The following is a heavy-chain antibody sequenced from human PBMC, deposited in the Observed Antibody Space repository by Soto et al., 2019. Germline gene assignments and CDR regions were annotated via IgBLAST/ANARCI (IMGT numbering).Heavy chain of an antibody. J-gene: IGHJ5*02. Sequence: XGSLGLSCAASGFTFSSYGMHGVRQAPGKGLEWVAVISYDGSNKYYADSVKGRFTISRDNSKNTLYLQMNSLRAEDTAVYYCAKVGSSWGQGTLVTVSS. CDR1: GFTFSSYG. CDR2: ISYDGSNK. V-gene: IGHV3-30*18. CDR3: AKVGSS. D-gene: IGHD5-12*01.